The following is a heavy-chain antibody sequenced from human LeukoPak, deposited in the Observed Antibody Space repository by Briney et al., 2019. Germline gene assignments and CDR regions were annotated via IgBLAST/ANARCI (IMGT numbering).Heavy chain of an antibody. CDR3: AKLTPGRSVYFDY. V-gene: IGHV3-48*03. Sequence: PGGSLRLSCAASGFTFSDYEMNWVRQAPGKGLEWVSYISSSASIIYYSDSVKGRFTISRDNAKNSLYLQMNSLRAEDTALYYCAKLTPGRSVYFDYWGQGTLVTVSS. CDR1: GFTFSDYE. CDR2: ISSSASII. J-gene: IGHJ4*02. D-gene: IGHD2-15*01.